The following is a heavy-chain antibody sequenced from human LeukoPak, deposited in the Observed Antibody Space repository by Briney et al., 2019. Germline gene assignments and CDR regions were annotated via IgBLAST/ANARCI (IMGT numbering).Heavy chain of an antibody. CDR3: ARQDIVVVPAAIRAYDAFDI. J-gene: IGHJ3*02. CDR2: IYPGDSDT. Sequence: GESLKISCKGSGYSFTSYWIGWVRQMPGKGLEWMGIIYPGDSDTRYSPSFQGQVTISADKSISTAYLQWSSLKASDTAMYYCARQDIVVVPAAIRAYDAFDIWGQGTMVTVSS. V-gene: IGHV5-51*01. CDR1: GYSFTSYW. D-gene: IGHD2-2*01.